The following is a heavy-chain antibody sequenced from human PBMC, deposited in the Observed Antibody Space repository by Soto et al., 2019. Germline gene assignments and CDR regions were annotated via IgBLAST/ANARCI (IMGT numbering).Heavy chain of an antibody. Sequence: ASVKVSSKASGYTFTSYGISWVRQAPGQGLEWMGWISAYNGNTNYAQKLQGRVTMTRDTSTSTAYMEVRSLRSDDTAVYYCARVGITMIVVGDAFDIWGQGTMVTVSS. D-gene: IGHD3-22*01. CDR3: ARVGITMIVVGDAFDI. CDR2: ISAYNGNT. CDR1: GYTFTSYG. V-gene: IGHV1-18*01. J-gene: IGHJ3*02.